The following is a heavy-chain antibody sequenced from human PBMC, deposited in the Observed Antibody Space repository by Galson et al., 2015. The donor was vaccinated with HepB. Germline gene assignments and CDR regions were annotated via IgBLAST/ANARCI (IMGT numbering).Heavy chain of an antibody. V-gene: IGHV3-33*01. CDR1: GFTFSSYG. D-gene: IGHD6-19*01. CDR2: IWYDGSNR. Sequence: SLRLSCAASGFTFSSYGMHWVRQAPGKGLEWVAVIWYDGSNRYYADSVKGRFTISRDNSKNTLYLQMNTLRAEDTAVYYCAREARYSSGKAPIDYWGLGTLVTVSS. J-gene: IGHJ4*02. CDR3: AREARYSSGKAPIDY.